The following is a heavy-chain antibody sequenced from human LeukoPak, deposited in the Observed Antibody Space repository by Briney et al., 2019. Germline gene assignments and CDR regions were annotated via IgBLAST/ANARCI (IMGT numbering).Heavy chain of an antibody. Sequence: ASVKVSFKASGYTFTGYYMHWVRQAPGQGLEWMGWINPNSGGTNYAQKFQGRVTMTRDTSISTAYMELSRLRSDDTAVYYCARDLRGYSSSLVGYWGQGTLVTVSS. CDR1: GYTFTGYY. CDR2: INPNSGGT. CDR3: ARDLRGYSSSLVGY. V-gene: IGHV1-2*02. D-gene: IGHD6-13*01. J-gene: IGHJ4*02.